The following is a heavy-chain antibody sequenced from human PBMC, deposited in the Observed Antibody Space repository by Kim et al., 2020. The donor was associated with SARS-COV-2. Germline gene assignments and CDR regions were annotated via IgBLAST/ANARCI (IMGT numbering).Heavy chain of an antibody. V-gene: IGHV4-31*03. Sequence: SETLSLTCTVSGGSISSGGYYWSWIRQHPGKGLEWIGYIYYSGSTYYNPSLKSRVTISVDTSKNQFSLKLSSVTAADTAVYYCARARGGTMIVVVIGAFDIWGEGTMRTVSS. CDR3: ARARGGTMIVVVIGAFDI. CDR1: GGSISSGGYY. J-gene: IGHJ3*02. CDR2: IYYSGST. D-gene: IGHD3-22*01.